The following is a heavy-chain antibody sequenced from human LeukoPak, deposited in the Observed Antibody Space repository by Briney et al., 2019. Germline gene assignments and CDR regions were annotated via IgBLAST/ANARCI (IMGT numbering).Heavy chain of an antibody. CDR1: GGSISSYY. J-gene: IGHJ4*02. CDR3: ARLFDGPFDY. CDR2: IYYSGST. D-gene: IGHD3-10*01. Sequence: KPSETLSLTCTVSGGSISSYYWSWIRQPPGKGLEWIGYIYYSGSTNYNPSLKSRVTISVDTSKNQFSLKLSSVTAADTAVYYCARLFDGPFDYWGQGTLVTVSS. V-gene: IGHV4-59*08.